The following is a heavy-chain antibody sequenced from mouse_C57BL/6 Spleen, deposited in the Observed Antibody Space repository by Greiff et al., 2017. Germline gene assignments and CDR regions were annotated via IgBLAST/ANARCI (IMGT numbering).Heavy chain of an antibody. J-gene: IGHJ2*01. CDR2: IYPGDGDT. V-gene: IGHV1-82*01. Sequence: QVQLQQSGPELVKPGASVKISCKASGYAFRSSWMNWVKQRPGKGLEWIGRIYPGDGDTNYNGQFKGKATLTADKSYSTAYMQLSSLTSEDSAVYFCAKTPFITTVVCFDYWGQGTTLTVSS. D-gene: IGHD1-1*01. CDR1: GYAFRSSW. CDR3: AKTPFITTVVCFDY.